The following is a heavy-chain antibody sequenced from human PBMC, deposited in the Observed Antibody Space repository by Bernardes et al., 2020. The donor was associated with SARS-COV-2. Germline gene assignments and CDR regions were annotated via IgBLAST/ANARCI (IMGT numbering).Heavy chain of an antibody. CDR2: ISGSGGST. Sequence: GGSLRLSCAASGFTFSSYAMSWVRQAPGKGLEWVSAISGSGGSTYYADSVKGRFTISRDNSKNTLYLQMNSLRAEDTAVYYCAKGDDGYYDFWSGYYTGMRYWGQGTLVTVSS. CDR3: AKGDDGYYDFWSGYYTGMRY. D-gene: IGHD3-3*01. J-gene: IGHJ4*02. V-gene: IGHV3-23*01. CDR1: GFTFSSYA.